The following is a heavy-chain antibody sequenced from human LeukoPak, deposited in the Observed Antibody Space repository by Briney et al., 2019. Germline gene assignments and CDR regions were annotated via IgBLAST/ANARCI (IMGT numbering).Heavy chain of an antibody. J-gene: IGHJ5*02. D-gene: IGHD3-16*01. CDR1: GYTFSSYD. CDR2: MNPNSGNT. V-gene: IGHV1-8*03. CDR3: ALRGVVSRFDP. Sequence: GASVKVSCKASGYTFSSYDINWVRQATGQGLEWMGWMNPNSGNTGYAQKFQGRVTITRNTSISTAYMELSSLRSEDTAVYYCALRGVVSRFDPWGQGTLVTVSS.